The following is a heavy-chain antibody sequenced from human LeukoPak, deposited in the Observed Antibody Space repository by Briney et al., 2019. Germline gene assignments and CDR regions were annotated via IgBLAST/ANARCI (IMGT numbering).Heavy chain of an antibody. CDR2: IRSSGSTI. V-gene: IGHV3-48*03. J-gene: IGHJ5*02. D-gene: IGHD4-23*01. CDR1: GFTFSSYE. CDR3: AREETMVVTPGWFDP. Sequence: GGSLRLSCAASGFTFSSYEMNWVRQAPGKGLEWVSYIRSSGSTIYYADSVKGRFTISRDNAKNSLYLQMNSLRAEDTAVYYCAREETMVVTPGWFDPWGQGTLVTVSS.